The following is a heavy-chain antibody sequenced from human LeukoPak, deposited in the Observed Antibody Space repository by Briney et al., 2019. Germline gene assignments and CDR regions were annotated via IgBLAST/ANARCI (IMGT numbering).Heavy chain of an antibody. Sequence: ASVKVSCKASGYTFTGYYMHWVRQAPGQGLEWMGWINPNSGGTNYSQKFQGRVTMTRDTSISTAYMELSRLRSDDTAVYYCARGGDSGSYYDNWFDPWGQGTLVIVSS. V-gene: IGHV1-2*02. J-gene: IGHJ5*02. CDR3: ARGGDSGSYYDNWFDP. CDR2: INPNSGGT. D-gene: IGHD1-26*01. CDR1: GYTFTGYY.